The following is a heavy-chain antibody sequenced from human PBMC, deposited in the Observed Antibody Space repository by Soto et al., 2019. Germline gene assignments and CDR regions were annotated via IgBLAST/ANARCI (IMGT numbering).Heavy chain of an antibody. V-gene: IGHV3-30-3*01. J-gene: IGHJ4*02. CDR3: ASGIIRDVDY. CDR1: GFTFSAYV. D-gene: IGHD3-3*01. Sequence: QVQLVESGGGVVQPGTSLRVSCGASGFTFSAYVMHWVRQAPGKGLEWVAAISYDGNSEYYAASVKGRFTVSRDNSKNTVFLQMNTLRVEDTAVYYCASGIIRDVDYWCQGTLVTVSS. CDR2: ISYDGNSE.